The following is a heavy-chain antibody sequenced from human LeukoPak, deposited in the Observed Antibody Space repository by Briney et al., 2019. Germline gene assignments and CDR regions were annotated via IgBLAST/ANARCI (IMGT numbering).Heavy chain of an antibody. J-gene: IGHJ3*02. CDR2: IYPGDSDT. CDR1: GYSFNTYW. V-gene: IGHV5-51*01. D-gene: IGHD6-6*01. CDR3: ARHYSSSSGDGFDI. Sequence: GASLKISCKASGYSFNTYWIGWVRRMPGKGLEWMGLIYPGDSDTRYSPSFQGQVTISADKSISTAYLQWSSLKASDTAMYYCARHYSSSSGDGFDIWGQGTMVTVSS.